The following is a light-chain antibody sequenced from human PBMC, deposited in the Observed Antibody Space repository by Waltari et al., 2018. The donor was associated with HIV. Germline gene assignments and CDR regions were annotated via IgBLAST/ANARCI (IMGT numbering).Light chain of an antibody. CDR3: SSYTASSALEI. CDR2: DVT. V-gene: IGLV2-14*03. Sequence: QSALTQPASVSGSPRQWITVSCTGTTNDLGPYNFVSWYQHNPGKAPKLVIYDVTRRPSGVSDRFSGSKSGNTASLTISGLRAEDEAHYYCSSYTASSALEIFGGGTKVTVL. J-gene: IGLJ2*01. CDR1: TNDLGPYNF.